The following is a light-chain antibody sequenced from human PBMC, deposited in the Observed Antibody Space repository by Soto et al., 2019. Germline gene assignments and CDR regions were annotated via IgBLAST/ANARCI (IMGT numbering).Light chain of an antibody. V-gene: IGKV1-27*01. CDR3: QKHNSAPLF. CDR2: ATS. J-gene: IGKJ3*01. CDR1: QGINHY. Sequence: DLQMTHSPSSLSASVGDIVTIPCRASQGINHYLAWFQQKPGKVPKLLIYATSTLQSGVPSRFSGSGFGTDFTLTISSLQPEDFATYYCQKHNSAPLFLGPGTKVDIK.